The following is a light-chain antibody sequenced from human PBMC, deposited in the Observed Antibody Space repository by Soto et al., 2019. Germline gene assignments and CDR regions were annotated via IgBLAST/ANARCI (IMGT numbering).Light chain of an antibody. J-gene: IGKJ1*01. V-gene: IGKV1-39*01. CDR2: AAS. CDR1: QSISNY. CDR3: KQSFSPLWT. Sequence: DIQMTQSPSSLSASVGDRVTITCRASQSISNYLNWYQQKPGKAPKLLIYAASSMQSGVPSRFSGSGSEKDFTINISSLQPDDYATYYCKQSFSPLWTFGQGTKVEV.